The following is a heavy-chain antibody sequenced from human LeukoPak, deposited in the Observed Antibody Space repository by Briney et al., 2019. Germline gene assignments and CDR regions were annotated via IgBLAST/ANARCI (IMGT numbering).Heavy chain of an antibody. V-gene: IGHV4-39*01. J-gene: IGHJ4*02. CDR2: IYYSGST. Sequence: PSETLSLTCTVSGGSISSSSYYWGWIRQPPGKGLEWIGSIYYSGSTYYNPSLKSRVTISVDTSKNQFSLKLSSVTAADTAVYYCASWADPPNYFDYWGQGTLVTVSS. CDR1: GGSISSSSYY. D-gene: IGHD7-27*01. CDR3: ASWADPPNYFDY.